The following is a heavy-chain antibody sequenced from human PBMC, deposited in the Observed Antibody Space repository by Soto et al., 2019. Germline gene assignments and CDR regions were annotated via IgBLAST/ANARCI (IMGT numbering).Heavy chain of an antibody. Sequence: SETLSLTCSVSGGSISSYHWSWIRQPPGKGLEWIGYIYYSGSTNYNPSLKSRVTMSVDTSKNQFSMKLSSVTAADTAVYYCARVGLEYGYCSGGSCPYYFDYWGQGTLVTVPQ. CDR1: GGSISSYH. D-gene: IGHD2-15*01. V-gene: IGHV4-59*12. CDR3: ARVGLEYGYCSGGSCPYYFDY. CDR2: IYYSGST. J-gene: IGHJ4*02.